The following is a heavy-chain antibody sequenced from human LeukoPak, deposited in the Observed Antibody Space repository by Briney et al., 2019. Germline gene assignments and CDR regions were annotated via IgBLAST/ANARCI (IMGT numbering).Heavy chain of an antibody. CDR1: GYTFTSYD. D-gene: IGHD5-12*01. CDR2: INPNSGGT. J-gene: IGHJ4*02. Sequence: ASVKVSCKASGYTFTSYDINWVRQATGQGLEWMGWINPNSGGTNYAQKFQGRVTMTRDTSISTAYMELSRLRSDDTAVYYCASRSGYSGYDYDGGFDYWGQGTLVTVSS. CDR3: ASRSGYSGYDYDGGFDY. V-gene: IGHV1-2*02.